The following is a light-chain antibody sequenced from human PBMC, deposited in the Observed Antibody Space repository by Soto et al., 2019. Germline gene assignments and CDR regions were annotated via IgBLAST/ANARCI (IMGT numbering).Light chain of an antibody. CDR2: KAS. CDR1: QSISTW. V-gene: IGKV1-5*03. CDR3: QQYDNYWT. Sequence: DIQMTQFPSTLSASVGDRVTITCRARQSISTWLAWYQQKPGKAPKLLIYKASSLEGGVPSRFSGSGSGAGFTLTISSLQPDDFATYYCQQYDNYWTFGQGTKVEIK. J-gene: IGKJ1*01.